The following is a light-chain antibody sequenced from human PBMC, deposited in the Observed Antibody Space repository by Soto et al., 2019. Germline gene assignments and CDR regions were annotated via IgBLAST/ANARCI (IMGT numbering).Light chain of an antibody. CDR1: QTVTKNY. J-gene: IGKJ1*01. V-gene: IGKV3-20*01. CDR2: DAF. Sequence: EIVLTQSPGTLSLSPGERATLSCRASQTVTKNYLAWYQQRPGQAPRLLIYDAFNMATGIPDRFSCSGSGTEFTLTISRLVPEDFSVYYFHQCAHSPLTFGQGTKVDIK. CDR3: HQCAHSPLT.